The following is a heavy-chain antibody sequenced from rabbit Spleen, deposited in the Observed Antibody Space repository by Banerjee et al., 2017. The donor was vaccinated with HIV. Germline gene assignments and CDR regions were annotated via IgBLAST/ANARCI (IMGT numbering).Heavy chain of an antibody. Sequence: QLEESGGGLVKPGGSLKLSCKASGFDFSSYGVSWVRQAPGKGLEWIGCIDPVFGSTYYASWVNGRFTISSHNAQNTLYLQLNSLTAADTATYFCVRNGYDDYGDSLPTRLDLWGPGTLVTVS. J-gene: IGHJ3*01. D-gene: IGHD2-1*01. V-gene: IGHV1S7*01. CDR3: VRNGYDDYGDSLPTRLDL. CDR2: IDPVFGST. CDR1: GFDFSSYG.